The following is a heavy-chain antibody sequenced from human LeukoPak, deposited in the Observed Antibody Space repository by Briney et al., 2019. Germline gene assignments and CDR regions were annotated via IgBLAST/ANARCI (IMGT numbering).Heavy chain of an antibody. D-gene: IGHD6-19*01. CDR1: GYSFTSYW. V-gene: IGHV5-51*01. Sequence: LGESLKISCKGSGYSFTSYWIGWVRQMPGKGLGWMGIIYPGDSDTRYSPSFQGQVTIPADKSISTAYLQWSSLKASDTAMYYCARHVRIAVAGNWFDPWGQGTLVTVSS. CDR2: IYPGDSDT. CDR3: ARHVRIAVAGNWFDP. J-gene: IGHJ5*02.